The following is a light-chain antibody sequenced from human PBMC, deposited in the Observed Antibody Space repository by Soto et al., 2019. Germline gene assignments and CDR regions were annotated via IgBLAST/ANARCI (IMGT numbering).Light chain of an antibody. Sequence: QSVLTQPPSVSAAPGQQVTISCSGTSSNIGDNYVSWYQHLPGTAPKLVVYDNDRRPSGIPGRFSGSKSGTSATLVITGLQTGDEAEYYCGTWDDRLDGNYVFGTGTKVTVL. V-gene: IGLV1-51*01. CDR1: SSNIGDNY. CDR3: GTWDDRLDGNYV. J-gene: IGLJ1*01. CDR2: DND.